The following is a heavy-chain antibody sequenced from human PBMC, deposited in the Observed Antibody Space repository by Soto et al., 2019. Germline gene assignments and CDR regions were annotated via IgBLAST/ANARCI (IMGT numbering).Heavy chain of an antibody. D-gene: IGHD2-2*02. V-gene: IGHV4-59*01. CDR1: GGSISSYY. Sequence: PSETLSLTCTVSGGSISSYYWSWIRQPPGKGLEWIGYIYYSGSTNYNPSLKSRVTISVDTSKNQFSLKLSSVSAADTAVYYCASSCSSTSCDNGGFDPWGQGTLVTVSS. J-gene: IGHJ5*02. CDR2: IYYSGST. CDR3: ASSCSSTSCDNGGFDP.